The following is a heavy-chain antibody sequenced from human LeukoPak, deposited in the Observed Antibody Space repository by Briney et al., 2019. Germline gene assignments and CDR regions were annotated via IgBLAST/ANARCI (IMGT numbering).Heavy chain of an antibody. D-gene: IGHD5-12*01. CDR3: ARGLQWLRRSYYYMDV. CDR1: GGSISSYY. Sequence: SETLSLTCAVSGGSISSYYWRWIRQPPGKGLEWIGFIYYSGSTNYNPSLKSRVTISVDTSKNQFSLKLSSVTAADTAVYYCARGLQWLRRSYYYMDVWGKGTTVTVSS. V-gene: IGHV4-59*01. CDR2: IYYSGST. J-gene: IGHJ6*03.